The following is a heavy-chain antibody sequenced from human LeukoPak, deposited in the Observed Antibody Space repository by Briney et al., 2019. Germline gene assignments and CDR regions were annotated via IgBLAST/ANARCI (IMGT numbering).Heavy chain of an antibody. D-gene: IGHD6-19*01. CDR1: GGSISSYY. CDR3: AKASQWLPNYFDY. CDR2: ISGSGGSS. V-gene: IGHV3-23*01. J-gene: IGHJ4*02. Sequence: PSETLSLTCTVSGGSISSYYWSWIRQPPGKGLEWVAGISGSGGSSYYADSVKGRFTISRDNSKNTLSLQMNSLRAEDTAVYYCAKASQWLPNYFDYWGQGTLVTVSS.